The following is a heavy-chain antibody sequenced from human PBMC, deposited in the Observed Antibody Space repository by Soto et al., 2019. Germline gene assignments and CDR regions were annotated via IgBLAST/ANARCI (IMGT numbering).Heavy chain of an antibody. D-gene: IGHD3-22*01. J-gene: IGHJ4*02. Sequence: QVQLVQSGAEVKKPGSSVKVSCKASGGTFSSYAISWVRQAPGQGLEWRGGIIPIFGTANYAQKFQGRVTITADESTRTAYMELRSLRSEDTAVYYCAREGASGSHVGYWGQGTRVTVSS. V-gene: IGHV1-69*01. CDR1: GGTFSSYA. CDR2: IIPIFGTA. CDR3: AREGASGSHVGY.